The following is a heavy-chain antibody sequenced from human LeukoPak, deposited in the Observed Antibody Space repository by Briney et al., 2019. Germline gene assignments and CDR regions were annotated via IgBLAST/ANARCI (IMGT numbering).Heavy chain of an antibody. D-gene: IGHD3-22*01. CDR1: GLTFSSYA. Sequence: GGSLRLSCAASGLTFSSYAMSWVRQAPGKGLEWVSVISGSGDSAYYADSVKGRFTISRDNSKNTLYLQMNSLRAEDTAVYYCAKDKQDYYDSSTYFMAFDIWGQGTMVTASS. CDR2: ISGSGDSA. CDR3: AKDKQDYYDSSTYFMAFDI. J-gene: IGHJ3*02. V-gene: IGHV3-23*01.